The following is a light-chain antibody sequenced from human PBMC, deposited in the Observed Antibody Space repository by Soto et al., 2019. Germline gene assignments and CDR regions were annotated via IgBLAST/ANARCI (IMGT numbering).Light chain of an antibody. CDR3: SSYTSSNTLV. Sequence: QSVLTQPASVSGSPGQSITISCTGTSSDVGAYNYVSWYPQHPGKAPKLMIFEVSDRPSGVSNRFSGSKSGNTASLTISGLQAEDEADDYCSSYTSSNTLVFGGGTKVTVL. V-gene: IGLV2-14*01. J-gene: IGLJ2*01. CDR1: SSDVGAYNY. CDR2: EVS.